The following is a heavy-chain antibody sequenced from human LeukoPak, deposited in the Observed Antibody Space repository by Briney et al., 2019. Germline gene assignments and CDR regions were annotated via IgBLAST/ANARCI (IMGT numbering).Heavy chain of an antibody. V-gene: IGHV4-34*01. CDR1: GGSFRGNF. Sequence: SETLSLTCAVYGGSFRGNFWSWVRQPPGKGLEWSGEINHRGNTNYNPSLKSRVTLSVDTSKNQFSLKLKSVTAADTAVYYCARVPESVGINYFDSWGQGTQVTVSS. J-gene: IGHJ4*02. CDR3: ARVPESVGINYFDS. D-gene: IGHD1-26*01. CDR2: INHRGNT.